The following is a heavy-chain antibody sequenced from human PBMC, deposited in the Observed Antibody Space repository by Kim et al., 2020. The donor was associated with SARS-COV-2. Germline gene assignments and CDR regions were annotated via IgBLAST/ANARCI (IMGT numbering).Heavy chain of an antibody. CDR3: ARGHVLRYFVPDYYFDY. J-gene: IGHJ4*02. D-gene: IGHD3-9*01. V-gene: IGHV4-34*01. CDR1: GGSFSGYY. Sequence: SETLSLTCAVYGGSFSGYYWSWIRQPPGKGLEWIGEINHSGSTNYNPSLKSRVTISVDTSKNQFSLKLSSVTAADTAVYYCARGHVLRYFVPDYYFDYWGQGTLVTVSS. CDR2: INHSGST.